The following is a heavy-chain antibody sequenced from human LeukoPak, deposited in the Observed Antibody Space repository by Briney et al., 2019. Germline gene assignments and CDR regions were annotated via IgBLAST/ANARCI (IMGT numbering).Heavy chain of an antibody. CDR2: IYHSGST. CDR3: ARHGGDSSSFDY. D-gene: IGHD3-22*01. Sequence: PSETLSLTCAVSGYSISSGYYWGWIRQPPGKGLEWIGRIYHSGSTYYNPSLKSRVTISGDTSKNQFSLKLSSVTAADTAVYYCARHGGDSSSFDYWGQGTLVTVSS. V-gene: IGHV4-38-2*01. J-gene: IGHJ4*02. CDR1: GYSISSGYY.